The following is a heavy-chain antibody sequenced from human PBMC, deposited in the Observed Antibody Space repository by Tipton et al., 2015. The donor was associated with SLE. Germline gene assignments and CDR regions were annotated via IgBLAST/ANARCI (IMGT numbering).Heavy chain of an antibody. CDR1: GYSISSGYY. J-gene: IGHJ4*02. V-gene: IGHV4-38-2*02. Sequence: TLSLTCAVSGYSISSGYYWGWIRQPPGKGLEWIGSIYHSGSTYYNPSLKSRATISVDTSKNQFSLKLSSVTAADTAVYYCARDGFDYWGQGTLVTVSS. CDR3: ARDGFDY. CDR2: IYHSGST.